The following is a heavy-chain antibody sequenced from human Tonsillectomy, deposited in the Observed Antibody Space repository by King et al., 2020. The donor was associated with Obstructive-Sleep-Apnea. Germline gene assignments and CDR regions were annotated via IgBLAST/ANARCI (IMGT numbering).Heavy chain of an antibody. CDR1: GFTFSSYG. V-gene: IGHV3-30*18. J-gene: IGHJ4*02. D-gene: IGHD2-21*02. CDR2: ISYDGSNK. CDR3: AKEKVAYCGGDCYYSDY. Sequence: VQLVESGGGVVQPGRSLRLSCAASGFTFSSYGMHWVRQAPGKGLEWVAVISYDGSNKYYADSVKGRFTISRDNSKNTLYLQMNSLRAEDTAVYYCAKEKVAYCGGDCYYSDYWGQGTLVTVSS.